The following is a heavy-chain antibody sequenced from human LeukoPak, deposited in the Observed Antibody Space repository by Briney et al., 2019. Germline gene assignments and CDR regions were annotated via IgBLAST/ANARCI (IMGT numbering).Heavy chain of an antibody. J-gene: IGHJ4*02. V-gene: IGHV4-34*01. Sequence: SETLCLTCAVCGGSFSGYYWSWIRQPPGKGLEWVGEINHSGSTKYNPSLKSRVTISVDTSKNQFSLKLSSVTAADTAVYYCAIGGGSGWYQDYWGQGTLVTVSS. CDR2: INHSGST. CDR1: GGSFSGYY. CDR3: AIGGGSGWYQDY. D-gene: IGHD6-19*01.